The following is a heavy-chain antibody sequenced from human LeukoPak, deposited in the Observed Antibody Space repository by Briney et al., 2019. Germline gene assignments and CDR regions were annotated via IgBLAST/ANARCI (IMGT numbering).Heavy chain of an antibody. Sequence: GRSLRLSCAASGFTYSSYGRHWLRQAPGKGPEWVAAIWYDGNTKYYADSARGRFAISRDNSKNTLYLLMNSLRAEDTALYYCARDGEDDSSGHYKPFDYWGQGTLVTVSS. V-gene: IGHV3-33*01. D-gene: IGHD3-22*01. CDR2: IWYDGNTK. J-gene: IGHJ4*02. CDR1: GFTYSSYG. CDR3: ARDGEDDSSGHYKPFDY.